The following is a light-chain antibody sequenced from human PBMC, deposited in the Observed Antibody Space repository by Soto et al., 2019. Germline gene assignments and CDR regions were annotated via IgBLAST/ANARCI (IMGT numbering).Light chain of an antibody. CDR1: SSDVGGYIY. CDR3: SSYTSSSSLGV. J-gene: IGLJ1*01. CDR2: DVT. V-gene: IGLV2-14*01. Sequence: SVLTQPASVSGSPGQSITISCTGTSSDVGGYIYVSWYQQHPGKAPKLMIYDVTNRPSGVSNRFSGSKSGNTASLTISGLQAEDEADYYCSSYTSSSSLGVFGTGTKVTVL.